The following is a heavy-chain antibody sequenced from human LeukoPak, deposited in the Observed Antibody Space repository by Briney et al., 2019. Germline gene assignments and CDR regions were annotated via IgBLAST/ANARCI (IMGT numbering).Heavy chain of an antibody. Sequence: SETLSLTCAVYGGSFSGYYWSWIRQPPGKGLDWIGEMNHSGSTNYNPSLKSRVTISVDTSKNQFSLKLSSVTAADTAVYYCARARRGYNYRGNWFDPWGQGTLVTVSS. J-gene: IGHJ5*02. CDR1: GGSFSGYY. CDR2: MNHSGST. CDR3: ARARRGYNYRGNWFDP. V-gene: IGHV4-34*01. D-gene: IGHD5-18*01.